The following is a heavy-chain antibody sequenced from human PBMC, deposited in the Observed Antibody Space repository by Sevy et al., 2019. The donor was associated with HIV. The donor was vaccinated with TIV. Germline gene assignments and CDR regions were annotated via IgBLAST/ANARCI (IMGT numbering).Heavy chain of an antibody. CDR3: ARGGHWQQLFINWFDP. J-gene: IGHJ5*02. Sequence: GESLKISCAASGFTFSSYWMSWVRQAPGKGLEWVANIKQDGSEKYYVDSVKGRFTISRDNAKNSLYLQMNSLRAEDTAVYYCARGGHWQQLFINWFDPWGQGTLVTVSS. CDR1: GFTFSSYW. V-gene: IGHV3-7*01. CDR2: IKQDGSEK. D-gene: IGHD6-13*01.